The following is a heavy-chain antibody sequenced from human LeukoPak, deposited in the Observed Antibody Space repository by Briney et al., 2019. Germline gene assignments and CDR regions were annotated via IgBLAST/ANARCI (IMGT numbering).Heavy chain of an antibody. D-gene: IGHD6-6*01. V-gene: IGHV3-11*04. J-gene: IGHJ4*02. CDR1: GFTFSDYY. Sequence: GGSLRLSCAASGFTFSDYYMSWIRQAPGKGLEWVSYISSSGSNKYYADSVKGRFTISRDNAKNSLYLQMNSLRAEDTAVYYCARYPARTSAFDYWGQGTLVTVSS. CDR2: ISSSGSNK. CDR3: ARYPARTSAFDY.